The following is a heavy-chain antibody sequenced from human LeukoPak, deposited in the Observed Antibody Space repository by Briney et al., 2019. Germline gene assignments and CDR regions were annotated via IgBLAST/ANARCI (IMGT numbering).Heavy chain of an antibody. CDR1: GFTFSSYA. D-gene: IGHD5-12*01. V-gene: IGHV3-23*01. J-gene: IGHJ4*02. CDR2: ISGSGGST. CDR3: AEDRDIVATMPTDY. Sequence: GGSLRLSCAASGFTFSSYAMSWVRQAPGKGLEWVSAISGSGGSTYYADSVKGRFTISRDNSKNTLYLQMNSLRAEDTAVYYCAEDRDIVATMPTDYWGQGTLVTVSS.